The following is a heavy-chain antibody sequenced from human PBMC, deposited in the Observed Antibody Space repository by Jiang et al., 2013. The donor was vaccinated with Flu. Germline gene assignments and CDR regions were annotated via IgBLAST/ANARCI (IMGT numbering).Heavy chain of an antibody. D-gene: IGHD2-15*01. CDR2: INPSGGST. CDR3: ARDRGIAVGYIDY. Sequence: GAEVKKPGASVKVSCKASGYTFTNCYIHWVRQAPGQGLEWMGLINPSGGSTSYAQRFQGRVTMTRDTSTRTVYMDLSSLRSEDTAVYYCARDRGIAVGYIDYWGQGTLVTVSS. CDR1: GYTFTNCY. V-gene: IGHV1-46*01. J-gene: IGHJ4*02.